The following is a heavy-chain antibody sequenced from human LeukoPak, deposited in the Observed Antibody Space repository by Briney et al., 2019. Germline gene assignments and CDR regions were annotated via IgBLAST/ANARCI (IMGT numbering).Heavy chain of an antibody. J-gene: IGHJ4*02. CDR3: ARQSDYYDSSGYFGY. D-gene: IGHD3-22*01. Sequence: ASVKVSCKASGGTFSSYAISWVRQAPGQGLEWMGWINTNTGNPTYAQGFTGRFVFSLDTSVSTAYLQISSLKAEDTAVYYCARQSDYYDSSGYFGYWGQGTLVTVSS. V-gene: IGHV7-4-1*02. CDR1: GGTFSSYA. CDR2: INTNTGNP.